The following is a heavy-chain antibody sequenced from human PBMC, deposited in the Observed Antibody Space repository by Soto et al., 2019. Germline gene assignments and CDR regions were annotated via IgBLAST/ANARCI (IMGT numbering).Heavy chain of an antibody. CDR1: GGSITGFDHY. V-gene: IGHV4-30-4*01. CDR2: LHFSGNS. J-gene: IGHJ4*02. Sequence: QLQLQESGPGLVKPSQTLSLTCTVSGGSITGFDHYWSWIRQPPGRGLEWIGYLHFSGNSYYNPSLNRRAAISPGKSKRQFSLNLRSVTAADTAVYFCASMAALADAHFDNWGPGTLVTVSS. D-gene: IGHD6-13*01. CDR3: ASMAALADAHFDN.